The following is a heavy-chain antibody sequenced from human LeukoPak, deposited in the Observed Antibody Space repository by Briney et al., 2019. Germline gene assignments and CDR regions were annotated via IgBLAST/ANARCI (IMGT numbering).Heavy chain of an antibody. J-gene: IGHJ4*02. D-gene: IGHD6-19*01. CDR3: AKDLRLRAVAGTDY. CDR1: GFTFSSYG. Sequence: PGGSLRLSCAASGFTFSSYGMHWVRQAPGKGLEWVAVITYDGSNKYYADSVKGRFTISRDNSKNTLYLQMNSLRAEDTAVYYCAKDLRLRAVAGTDYWGQGTLVTVPS. V-gene: IGHV3-30*18. CDR2: ITYDGSNK.